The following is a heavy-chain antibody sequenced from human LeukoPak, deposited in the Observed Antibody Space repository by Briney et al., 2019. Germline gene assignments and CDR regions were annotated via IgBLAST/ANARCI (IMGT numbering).Heavy chain of an antibody. J-gene: IGHJ4*02. CDR1: GGSFSGYY. Sequence: SETLSLTCAVYGGSFSGYYWSWIRQPPGKGLEWIGEINHSGSTNYNPSLKSRVTISVDTSKNQFSLKLSSVTAADTAVYYCARVARIVGATDFYFDLWGQGTLVTVSS. V-gene: IGHV4-34*01. CDR2: INHSGST. D-gene: IGHD1-26*01. CDR3: ARVARIVGATDFYFDL.